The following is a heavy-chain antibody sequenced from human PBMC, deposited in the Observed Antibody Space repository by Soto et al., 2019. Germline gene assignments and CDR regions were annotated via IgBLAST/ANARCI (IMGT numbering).Heavy chain of an antibody. CDR1: GFALCRGG. Sequence: SGFALCRGGRREGREGRGRRLEWVAALWYDGSKKYYADSVKGRFTISRDNSKNTLYLQMNSLRAEDTAVYYCARDQGYFDWLSANDAFDIWGQGTMVTVSS. CDR2: LWYDGSKK. V-gene: IGHV3-33*01. J-gene: IGHJ3*02. CDR3: ARDQGYFDWLSANDAFDI. D-gene: IGHD3-9*01.